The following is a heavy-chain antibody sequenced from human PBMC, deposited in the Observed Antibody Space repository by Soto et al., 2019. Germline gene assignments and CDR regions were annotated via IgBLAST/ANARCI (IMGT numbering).Heavy chain of an antibody. D-gene: IGHD3-10*01. Sequence: SETMSLTSPVAGVSISSYYWSWIRQPPGKGLEWIGYIYYSGSTNYNPSLKSRVTISVDTSKNQFSLKLSSVTAADTAVYYCARHGITMVRGVIITVPYYFDYWGQGTLVTVSS. J-gene: IGHJ4*02. CDR2: IYYSGST. CDR3: ARHGITMVRGVIITVPYYFDY. CDR1: GVSISSYY. V-gene: IGHV4-59*08.